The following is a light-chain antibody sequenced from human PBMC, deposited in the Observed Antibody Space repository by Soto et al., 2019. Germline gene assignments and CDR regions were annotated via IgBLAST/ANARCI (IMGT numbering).Light chain of an antibody. CDR3: QTWGTGTVV. Sequence: QPVLTQSPSASASLGASVKLTCTLSSGHSSYAIAWHQQQPEKGPRYLMKLNSDGSHSKGDGIPDRFSGSSSGAERYLTISSLQSEAEADYYCQTWGTGTVVFGGGTQLTVL. V-gene: IGLV4-69*01. CDR1: SGHSSYA. J-gene: IGLJ2*01. CDR2: LNSDGSH.